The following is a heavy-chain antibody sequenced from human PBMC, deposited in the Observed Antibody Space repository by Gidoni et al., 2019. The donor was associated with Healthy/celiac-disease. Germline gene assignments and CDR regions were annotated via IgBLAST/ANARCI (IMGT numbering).Heavy chain of an antibody. D-gene: IGHD4-17*01. Sequence: QVQLVESGGGVVQPGRPLRLPCAAPGFTFSSYAMPWVRQAPGKGLEWVAVISYDGSNKYYADSVKGRFTISRDNSKNTLYLQMNSLRAEDTAVYYCARDRGDDYGGNSYYFDYWGQGTLVTVSS. J-gene: IGHJ4*02. CDR1: GFTFSSYA. V-gene: IGHV3-30-3*01. CDR2: ISYDGSNK. CDR3: ARDRGDDYGGNSYYFDY.